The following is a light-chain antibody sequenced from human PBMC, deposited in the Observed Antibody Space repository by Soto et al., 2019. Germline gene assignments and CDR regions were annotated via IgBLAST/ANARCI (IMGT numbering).Light chain of an antibody. CDR3: QHYNSYSLA. Sequence: DIQMTQSPSTLSASVGDSVTITCLASQTISSWLAWYQQKPGKAPKLLIYKASTLESGVPSRFSGSGSGTEFTLTISSLQPDDFAAYYCQHYNSYSLAFGQGTKVDIK. J-gene: IGKJ1*01. V-gene: IGKV1-5*03. CDR2: KAS. CDR1: QTISSW.